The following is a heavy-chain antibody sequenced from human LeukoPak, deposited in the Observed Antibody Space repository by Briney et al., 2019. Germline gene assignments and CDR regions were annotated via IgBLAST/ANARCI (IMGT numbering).Heavy chain of an antibody. V-gene: IGHV4-39*01. D-gene: IGHD3-22*01. CDR2: IYYSGSI. CDR1: GGSISSSSYY. Sequence: PSETLSLTCTVSGGSISSSSYYWGWIRQPLGKGLEWIGSIYYSGSIYYNPSLKSRVTISVDTSKKQFSLKLSSVTAADTALYYCATDSSGYYIDYWGQGTLVTVSS. J-gene: IGHJ4*02. CDR3: ATDSSGYYIDY.